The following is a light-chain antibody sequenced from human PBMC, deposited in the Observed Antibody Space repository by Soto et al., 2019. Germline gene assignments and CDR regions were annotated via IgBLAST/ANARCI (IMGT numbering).Light chain of an antibody. CDR3: QQSFSFPPT. J-gene: IGKJ5*01. V-gene: IGKV1-5*01. CDR2: GAS. CDR1: QSISSW. Sequence: DIQMTQSPSTLSASVGDRVTITCRASQSISSWLAWYQQKPGKAPDLLIYGASRLQIGVPSRFTGSGSETDFTLTISSLQPEDFATYFCQQSFSFPPTFGQGTRLEIK.